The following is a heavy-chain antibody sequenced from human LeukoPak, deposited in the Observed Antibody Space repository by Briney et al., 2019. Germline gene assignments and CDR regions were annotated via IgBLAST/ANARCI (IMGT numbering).Heavy chain of an antibody. V-gene: IGHV4-59*01. D-gene: IGHD3-10*01. CDR1: GGSISSYY. CDR2: IHYTGST. J-gene: IGHJ5*02. Sequence: SETLSLTCTVSGGSISSYYRSWIRQPPGKGLECIGYIHYTGSTNYNPSLKSRVTISVDTSKSQFSLKLSSVTAADTAIYYCARGGYYGSGNDFRFDPWGQGTLVTVSS. CDR3: ARGGYYGSGNDFRFDP.